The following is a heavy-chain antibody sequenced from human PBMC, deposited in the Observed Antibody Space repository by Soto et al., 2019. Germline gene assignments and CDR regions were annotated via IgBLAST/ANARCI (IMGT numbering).Heavy chain of an antibody. Sequence: GASVKVSCKASGYTFTSYGISWVRQAPGQGLEWMGWISAYNGNTNYAQKLQGRVTMTTDTSTSTAYMELRSLRSDDTAVYYCAREYPYYYDSSGYYSKDDWGQGTLVTVSS. CDR2: ISAYNGNT. D-gene: IGHD3-22*01. CDR3: AREYPYYYDSSGYYSKDD. CDR1: GYTFTSYG. J-gene: IGHJ4*02. V-gene: IGHV1-18*01.